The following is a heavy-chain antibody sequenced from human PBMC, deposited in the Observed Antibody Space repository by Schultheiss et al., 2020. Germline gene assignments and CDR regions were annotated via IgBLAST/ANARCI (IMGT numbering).Heavy chain of an antibody. CDR3: ARVFGAYGHDAFDI. CDR1: GFTFSSYG. D-gene: IGHD3-16*01. CDR2: IWYDGNNK. V-gene: IGHV3-33*08. J-gene: IGHJ3*02. Sequence: WGSLRLSCAASGFTFSSYGMHWVRQAPGKGLEWVAVIWYDGNNKYYADSVKGRFTISRDNAKNSLYLQMNSLRAEDTAVYYCARVFGAYGHDAFDIWGQGKMVTVSS.